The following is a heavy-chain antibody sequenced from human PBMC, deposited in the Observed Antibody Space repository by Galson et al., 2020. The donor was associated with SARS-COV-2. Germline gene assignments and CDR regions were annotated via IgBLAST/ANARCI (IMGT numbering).Heavy chain of an antibody. J-gene: IGHJ4*02. CDR3: AGERGDTSSSVVDS. CDR2: INHRDDIT. Sequence: ASVKVSCKTSGYMFTSYYVHWVRQAPGQGLEWVGIINHRDDITTYAEKFQGRVTMTRDRSAGTVYMELSNLRPEDTAVYYCAGERGDTSSSVVDSRGRGTLVNVSS. CDR1: GYMFTSYY. D-gene: IGHD2-21*01. V-gene: IGHV1-46*01.